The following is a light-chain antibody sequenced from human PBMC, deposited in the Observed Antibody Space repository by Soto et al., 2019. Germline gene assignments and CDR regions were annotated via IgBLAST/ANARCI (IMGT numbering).Light chain of an antibody. V-gene: IGKV3-20*01. CDR3: KQYGSSPLYT. Sequence: EIVLTQSPGTLSLSPGERATLSCRASQSVSSNYLAWYQQKPGQAPRLLIYAASSRATGIPDRFSGSGSGTDFTLTISKLEPEDFAVYYCKQYGSSPLYTFGQGTNLEIK. CDR1: QSVSSNY. J-gene: IGKJ2*01. CDR2: AAS.